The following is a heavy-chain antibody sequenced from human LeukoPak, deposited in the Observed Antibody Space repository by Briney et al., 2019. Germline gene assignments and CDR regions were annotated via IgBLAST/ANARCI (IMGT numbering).Heavy chain of an antibody. V-gene: IGHV4-34*01. CDR3: ARQDSYYYGSGSYQLIDY. D-gene: IGHD3-10*01. CDR2: INHSGTT. CDR1: GGSFSGYY. J-gene: IGHJ4*02. Sequence: SETLSLTCAVYGGSFSGYYWSWIRQSPGKGLEWIGEINHSGTTNYNPSLKSRVTISVDTSKNQFSLNLSSVTAADTAVYYCARQDSYYYGSGSYQLIDYWGQGTLVTVSS.